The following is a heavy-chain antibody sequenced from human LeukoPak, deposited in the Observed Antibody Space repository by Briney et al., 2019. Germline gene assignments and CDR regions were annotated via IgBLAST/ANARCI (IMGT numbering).Heavy chain of an antibody. D-gene: IGHD3-22*01. J-gene: IGHJ4*02. V-gene: IGHV3-7*01. CDR2: IKQDGSER. CDR3: ARDWGAYYHFFDY. CDR1: GFSLRHYG. Sequence: GGSLPLPFQPFGFSLRHYGITGFGQAPGRGWDGVGNIKQDGSERNYVDSVKGRFTISRDNAKKSLYLQMNSLRAEDTAVYYCARDWGAYYHFFDYWGQGTLVTVSS.